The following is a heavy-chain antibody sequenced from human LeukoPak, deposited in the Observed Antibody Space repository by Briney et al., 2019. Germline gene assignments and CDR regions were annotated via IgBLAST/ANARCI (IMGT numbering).Heavy chain of an antibody. CDR3: ARVGYSGYDYDY. Sequence: GGSLRLSCVASGFTFSNLAMGWVRQAPGKGLEWVSAISGSGDSTYYADSVEGRCTSSRDNSKDALYLQMNSLRAEDTAVYYCARVGYSGYDYDYWGQGTLVTVSS. D-gene: IGHD5-12*01. CDR1: GFTFSNLA. J-gene: IGHJ4*02. CDR2: ISGSGDST. V-gene: IGHV3-23*01.